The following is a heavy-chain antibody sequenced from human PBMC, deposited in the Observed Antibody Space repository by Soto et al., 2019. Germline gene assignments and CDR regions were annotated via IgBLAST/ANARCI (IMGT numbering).Heavy chain of an antibody. CDR2: ISYDGSNK. Sequence: QVQLVESGGGVVQPGRSLRLSCAASGFTFSSYAMHWVRQAPGKGLEWVAVISYDGSNKYYADSVKGRFTISRDNSKNTLYLQMNSLRAEDTAVYYCARDPNSGYTPWYFDLWGRGTLVTVSS. CDR3: ARDPNSGYTPWYFDL. V-gene: IGHV3-30-3*01. CDR1: GFTFSSYA. D-gene: IGHD5-12*01. J-gene: IGHJ2*01.